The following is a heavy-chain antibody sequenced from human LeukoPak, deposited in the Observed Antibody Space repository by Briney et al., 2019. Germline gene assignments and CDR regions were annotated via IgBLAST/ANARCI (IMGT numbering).Heavy chain of an antibody. V-gene: IGHV3-74*01. Sequence: GGSLRLSRAASGFSLSNYAMHWVRQTPGKGLVWVSRVNTAGSRTFYADSVKGRFTISRDNAKNTLFLQMNSLRAEDTAVYFCARAGLLYTFDIWGQGTMVTVSS. CDR3: ARAGLLYTFDI. D-gene: IGHD2-15*01. J-gene: IGHJ3*02. CDR1: GFSLSNYA. CDR2: VNTAGSRT.